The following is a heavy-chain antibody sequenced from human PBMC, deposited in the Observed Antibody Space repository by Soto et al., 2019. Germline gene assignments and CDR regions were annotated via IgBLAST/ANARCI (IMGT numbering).Heavy chain of an antibody. CDR1: GFTFSSYA. Sequence: GGSLRLSCAASGFTFSSYAMSWVRQAPGKGLEWVSAISGSGGSTYYADSVKGRFTISRDNSKNTLYLQMNSLRAEDTAVYYCAKGPYDILTGYYSANYYYMDVWGKGTTVTVSS. V-gene: IGHV3-23*01. J-gene: IGHJ6*03. CDR2: ISGSGGST. D-gene: IGHD3-9*01. CDR3: AKGPYDILTGYYSANYYYMDV.